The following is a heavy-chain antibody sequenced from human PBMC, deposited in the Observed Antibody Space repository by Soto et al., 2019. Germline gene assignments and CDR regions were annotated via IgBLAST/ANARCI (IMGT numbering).Heavy chain of an antibody. V-gene: IGHV1-18*01. CDR1: GYTFTSYG. CDR2: ISAYNGNT. D-gene: IGHD3-3*01. Sequence: ASVKVSCKASGYTFTSYGISWVRQAPGQGLEWMGWISAYNGNTNYAQKLQGRVTMTTDTSTSTAYMELRSLRSDDTAVYYCARDRWEECDFWSGPLECWGQGTLVTVSS. CDR3: ARDRWEECDFWSGPLEC. J-gene: IGHJ4*02.